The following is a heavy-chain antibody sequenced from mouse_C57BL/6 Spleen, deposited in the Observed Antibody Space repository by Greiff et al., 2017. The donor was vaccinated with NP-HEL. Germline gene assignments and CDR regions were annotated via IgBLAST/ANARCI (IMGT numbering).Heavy chain of an antibody. D-gene: IGHD2-4*01. CDR3: ARRRDYDGAWFAY. J-gene: IGHJ3*01. CDR1: GFTFSDYY. CDR2: ISNGGGST. Sequence: EVKVVESGGGLVQPGGSLKLSCAASGFTFSDYYMYWVRQTPEKRLEWVAYISNGGGSTYYPDTVKGRFTISRDNAKNTLYLQMSRLKSEDTAMYYCARRRDYDGAWFAYWGQGTLVTVSA. V-gene: IGHV5-12*01.